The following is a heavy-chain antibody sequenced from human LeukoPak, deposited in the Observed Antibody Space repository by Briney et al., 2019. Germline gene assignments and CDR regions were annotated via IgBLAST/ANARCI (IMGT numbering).Heavy chain of an antibody. CDR3: AREQNEILEDY. V-gene: IGHV1-69*04. CDR1: GGTFSSYA. Sequence: SVKVSCKASGGTFSSYAISWVRQAPGQGLEWMGRIIPILGIANYAQKFQGRVTITADKSTSTAYMELSSLRSEDTAVYYCAREQNEILEDYWGQGTLVTVSP. J-gene: IGHJ4*02. CDR2: IIPILGIA.